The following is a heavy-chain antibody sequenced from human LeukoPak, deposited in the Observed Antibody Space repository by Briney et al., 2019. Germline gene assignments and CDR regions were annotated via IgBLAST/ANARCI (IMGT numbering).Heavy chain of an antibody. CDR2: IYSGGST. D-gene: IGHD2-21*02. V-gene: IGHV3-53*01. Sequence: GGSLRLSCAAPGFTVSSNYMSWVRQAPGKGLEWVSVIYSGGSTYYADSVKGRFTISRDNSKNTLYLQMNSLRAEDTAVYYCARDENPAIDYYYGMDVWGQGTTVTVSS. CDR1: GFTVSSNY. J-gene: IGHJ6*02. CDR3: ARDENPAIDYYYGMDV.